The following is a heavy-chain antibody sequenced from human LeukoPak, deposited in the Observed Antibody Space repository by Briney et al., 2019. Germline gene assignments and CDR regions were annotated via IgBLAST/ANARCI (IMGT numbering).Heavy chain of an antibody. D-gene: IGHD3-3*01. CDR1: GGSFSGYY. Sequence: PSETLSRTCAVYGGSFSGYYWTWIRQPPGKGLEWIGEIHYSGRINYNPSLKSRVTISVDTSKNQFSLKLSSVTAADTAVYYCASGGVVIRHRLGYWGQGTLVTVSS. CDR2: IHYSGRI. CDR3: ASGGVVIRHRLGY. J-gene: IGHJ4*02. V-gene: IGHV4-34*01.